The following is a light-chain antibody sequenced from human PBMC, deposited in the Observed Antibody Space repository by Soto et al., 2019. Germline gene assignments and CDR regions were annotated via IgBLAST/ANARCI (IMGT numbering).Light chain of an antibody. V-gene: IGLV2-11*01. Sequence: QSALTQPRSVSGSPGQSVTISCTGTRSDVGAYNYVSWYQQRPGKAPQLMISDVDKRPSGVPDRFSASKSGNTASLTISGLQAVDEADYYCSSYAGSYTLVFGGGTKLTVL. CDR3: SSYAGSYTLV. CDR2: DVD. J-gene: IGLJ3*02. CDR1: RSDVGAYNY.